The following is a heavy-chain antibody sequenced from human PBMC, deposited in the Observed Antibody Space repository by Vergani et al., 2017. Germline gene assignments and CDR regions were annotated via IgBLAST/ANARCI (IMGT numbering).Heavy chain of an antibody. V-gene: IGHV4-59*01. CDR1: GGSLSGYY. Sequence: QVQLQESGPGLVRPSETLSLTCTVSGGSLSGYYWNWIRQTPGEGLEWIGYVEDRGYFNYNPSLKTRVSMSSETSNNQFSLMLSSLTVADTAVYYCARSIVSRNPPDYFDNWGQGTLVTVSS. J-gene: IGHJ4*02. CDR3: ARSIVSRNPPDYFDN. CDR2: VEDRGYF. D-gene: IGHD1-14*01.